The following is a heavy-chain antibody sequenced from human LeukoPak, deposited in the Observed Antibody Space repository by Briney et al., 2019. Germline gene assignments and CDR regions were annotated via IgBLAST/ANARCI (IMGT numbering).Heavy chain of an antibody. D-gene: IGHD3-22*01. CDR1: GFTFNDYA. Sequence: PGRSLRLSCAASGFTFNDYAMHWVRQAPGKGLEWVSGIGWNSHIIGYEDSVKGRFTISRDNARHSLSLQMNSLRAEDTAFYYCAKDRDSSGFAPYFDYWGQGILVTVSS. J-gene: IGHJ4*02. V-gene: IGHV3-9*01. CDR3: AKDRDSSGFAPYFDY. CDR2: IGWNSHII.